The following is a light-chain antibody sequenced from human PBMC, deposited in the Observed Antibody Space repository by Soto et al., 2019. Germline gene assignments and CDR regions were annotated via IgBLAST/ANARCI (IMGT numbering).Light chain of an antibody. Sequence: QSALTQPASVSGSPGQSITISCTGTSSDIGAYNYVSWYQQYPGKAPTLLIYEVSTRPSGVSHRFSGSKSGNTASLTISGLQAEDEADYYCSSSTTTSTAVFGGGTQLTVL. J-gene: IGLJ7*01. V-gene: IGLV2-14*01. CDR3: SSSTTTSTAV. CDR1: SSDIGAYNY. CDR2: EVS.